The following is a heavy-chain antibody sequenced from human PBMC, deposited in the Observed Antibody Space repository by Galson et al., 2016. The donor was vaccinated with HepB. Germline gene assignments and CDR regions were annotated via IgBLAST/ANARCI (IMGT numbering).Heavy chain of an antibody. V-gene: IGHV1-3*01. CDR2: INAGNGNT. D-gene: IGHD3-22*01. CDR3: ARASYYDSSGHDVFDI. J-gene: IGHJ3*02. CDR1: GYTFTNYA. Sequence: SVKVSCKASGYTFTNYAMHRVRQAPGQRLEWMGWINAGNGNTKYSQKFQGRVTITRDTSASTAYMELSSPRSEDTAVYYCARASYYDSSGHDVFDIWGQGKMVTVSS.